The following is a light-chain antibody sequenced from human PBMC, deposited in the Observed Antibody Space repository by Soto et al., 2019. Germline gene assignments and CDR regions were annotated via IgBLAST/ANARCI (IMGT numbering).Light chain of an antibody. Sequence: QSALTQPASVSGSPGQSITISCTGTSSDIGAYNFVSWYLQHPGKAPKLMLYDVNIRPSGVSNRFSGSKSGNTASLTISGLQAEDEADYYCTSWTTSTTMIFGGGTKVTVL. J-gene: IGLJ2*01. CDR2: DVN. CDR1: SSDIGAYNF. V-gene: IGLV2-14*03. CDR3: TSWTTSTTMI.